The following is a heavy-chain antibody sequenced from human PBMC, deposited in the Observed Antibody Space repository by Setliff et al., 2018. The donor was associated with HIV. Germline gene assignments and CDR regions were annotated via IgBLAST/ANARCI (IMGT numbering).Heavy chain of an antibody. CDR1: GGSFTGYY. CDR3: ATFPTTVTALGSNY. Sequence: PSETLSLTCAVYGGSFTGYYWSWIRQPPGKGLEWIGEINHSGSTNYNSALKSRVSISVDTSRNQFSLSLSSVTAADTAVYYCATFPTTVTALGSNYWGQGTLVTVSS. D-gene: IGHD2-21*02. CDR2: INHSGST. V-gene: IGHV4-34*01. J-gene: IGHJ4*02.